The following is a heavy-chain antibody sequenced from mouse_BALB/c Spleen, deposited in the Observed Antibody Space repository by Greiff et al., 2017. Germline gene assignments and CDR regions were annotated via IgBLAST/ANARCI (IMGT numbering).Heavy chain of an antibody. CDR2: ISSGSSTI. V-gene: IGHV5-17*02. Sequence: EVKLMESGGGLVQPGGSRKLSCAASGFTFSSFGMHWVRQAPEKGLEWVAYISSGSSTIYYADTVKGRFTISRDNPKNTLFLQMTSLRSEDTAMYYCARSGIYYGYDTAMDYWGQGTSVTVSS. CDR1: GFTFSSFG. CDR3: ARSGIYYGYDTAMDY. J-gene: IGHJ4*01. D-gene: IGHD2-2*01.